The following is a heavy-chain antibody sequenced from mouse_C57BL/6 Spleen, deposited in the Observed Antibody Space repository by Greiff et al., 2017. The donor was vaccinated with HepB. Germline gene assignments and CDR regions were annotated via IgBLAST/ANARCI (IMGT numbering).Heavy chain of an antibody. J-gene: IGHJ2*01. D-gene: IGHD1-1*01. CDR3: ARSPLITTVVATPFDY. Sequence: EVQRVESGPELVKPGASVKIPCKASGYTFTDYNMDWVKQSHGKSLEWIGDINPNNGGTIYNQKFKGKATLTVDKSSSTAYMELRSLTSEDTAVYYCARSPLITTVVATPFDYWGQGTTLTVSS. V-gene: IGHV1-18*01. CDR1: GYTFTDYN. CDR2: INPNNGGT.